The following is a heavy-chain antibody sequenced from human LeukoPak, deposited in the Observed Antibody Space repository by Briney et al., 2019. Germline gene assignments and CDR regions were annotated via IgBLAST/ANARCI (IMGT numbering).Heavy chain of an antibody. V-gene: IGHV3-7*01. D-gene: IGHD2-2*01. J-gene: IGHJ6*03. CDR1: GFTFSSYW. CDR2: IKQDGSEK. Sequence: GGSLRLSCAASGFTFSSYWMSWVRQAPGKGLEWVANIKQDGSEKYYVDSVKGRFTISRDNAKNSLYLQMNSLRAEDTAVYYCARVRVVVPAARTNYYYYYYMDVWGKGTTVAVSS. CDR3: ARVRVVVPAARTNYYYYYYMDV.